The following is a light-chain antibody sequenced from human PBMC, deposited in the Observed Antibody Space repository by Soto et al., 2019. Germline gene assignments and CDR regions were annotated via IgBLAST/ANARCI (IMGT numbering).Light chain of an antibody. Sequence: EIVLTQSPGTLSLSPGERATLSCRASQSVSSSFLAWYQQKPGQAPRLLIYGASSRATGIPDRFSGSGSGGDFTLTISRLEPEDFAVYYCQQYGSSPPWTFGQGTKVEIK. CDR1: QSVSSSF. V-gene: IGKV3-20*01. CDR3: QQYGSSPPWT. J-gene: IGKJ1*01. CDR2: GAS.